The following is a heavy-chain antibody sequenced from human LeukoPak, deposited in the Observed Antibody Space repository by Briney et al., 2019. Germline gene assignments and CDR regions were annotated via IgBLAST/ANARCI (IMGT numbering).Heavy chain of an antibody. J-gene: IGHJ4*02. Sequence: PGGSLRLSCAVSGFTFSSYNMNWVCQAPGKGLEWVSCISSGSGYMYYEDSVKGRFTISRDNAKNSLYLQMNSLRAEDTAVYYCARAGLYSGSGLDYWGQGTLVTVSS. D-gene: IGHD5-12*01. CDR2: ISSGSGYM. CDR1: GFTFSSYN. V-gene: IGHV3-21*01. CDR3: ARAGLYSGSGLDY.